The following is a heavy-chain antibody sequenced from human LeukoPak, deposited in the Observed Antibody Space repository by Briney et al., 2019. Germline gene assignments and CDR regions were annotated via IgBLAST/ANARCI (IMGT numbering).Heavy chain of an antibody. D-gene: IGHD2-2*01. CDR1: GYTFTSYY. J-gene: IGHJ4*02. CDR2: INPSGGST. CDR3: ARVYCSSTSCYAGVAGGLDY. V-gene: IGHV1-46*01. Sequence: ASVKVSCKASGYTFTSYYMHWVRQVPGQGLEWMGIINPSGGSTSYAQKFQGRVTMTRDTSTSTVYMELSSLRSEDTAVYYCARVYCSSTSCYAGVAGGLDYWGQGTLVTVSS.